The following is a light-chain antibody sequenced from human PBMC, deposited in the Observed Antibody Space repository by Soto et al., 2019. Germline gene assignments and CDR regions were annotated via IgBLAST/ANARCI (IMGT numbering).Light chain of an antibody. CDR1: SSDVGGYNY. J-gene: IGLJ1*01. CDR2: EVN. CDR3: SSYAGNYHFFYV. Sequence: QSALTQPPSASGSPGQSVTISCTGTSSDVGGYNYVSWYQQHPGKAPKLMIYEVNKRPSGVPDRFSGSKSGNTASLTVSGLQAEDEADYYCSSYAGNYHFFYVFGTGTKLTVL. V-gene: IGLV2-8*01.